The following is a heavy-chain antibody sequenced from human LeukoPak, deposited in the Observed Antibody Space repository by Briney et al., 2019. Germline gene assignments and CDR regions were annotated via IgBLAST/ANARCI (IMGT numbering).Heavy chain of an antibody. D-gene: IGHD3-9*01. CDR1: GCSISSCNC. V-gene: IGHV4-4*02. J-gene: IGHJ5*02. Sequence: PSGTLSLTCEVSGCSISSCNCWRWVRQPPGKGLEWIGEIYHSGSTNYNPSLKSRVTISVDKSKNQFSLKLSSVTAADTAVYYCARVYYDILTGYYLNGNWFDPWGQGTLVTVSS. CDR3: ARVYYDILTGYYLNGNWFDP. CDR2: IYHSGST.